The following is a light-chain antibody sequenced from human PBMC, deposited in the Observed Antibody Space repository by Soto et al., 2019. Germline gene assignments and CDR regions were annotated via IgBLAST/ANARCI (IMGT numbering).Light chain of an antibody. CDR1: SSNIGAGYD. J-gene: IGLJ2*01. V-gene: IGLV1-40*01. CDR3: QSYDSSPLVV. CDR2: GNS. Sequence: QAVVTQPPSVSGAPGQRVTISCTGSSSNIGAGYDVHWYQQLPGTAPKLLIYGNSNRPSGVPDRFSGSKSGTSASLAITGLQAEDEADYYCQSYDSSPLVVFGGGTKVTVL.